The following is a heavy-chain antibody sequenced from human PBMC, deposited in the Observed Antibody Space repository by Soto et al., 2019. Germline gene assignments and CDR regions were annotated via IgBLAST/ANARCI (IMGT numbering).Heavy chain of an antibody. J-gene: IGHJ2*01. CDR3: ARSYNHGSYWYFDL. D-gene: IGHD1-20*01. CDR2: ISISSGNT. Sequence: SVKVSCKASGYTFSDYGITWVRQAPGQGLEWMGWISISSGNTHFEESLQGRVTMTSDKTSTAYMELWRLRSDDSAMYYCARSYNHGSYWYFDLWGRGHLVTVSS. V-gene: IGHV1-18*04. CDR1: GYTFSDYG.